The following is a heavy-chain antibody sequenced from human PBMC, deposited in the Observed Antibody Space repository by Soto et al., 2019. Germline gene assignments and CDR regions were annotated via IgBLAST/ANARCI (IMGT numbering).Heavy chain of an antibody. Sequence: QVQLVESWGGLVKPGGTLRLACAAAGFTFSDYYMSWIRQAPGKGLEWVSYISSSGSTIYYADSVKGRFTISRDNAKNSLYLQMNSLRAEDTAVYYCARDCYYGSGSYQTRLGWFYFDYCGQGTLVTVSS. V-gene: IGHV3-11*01. CDR3: ARDCYYGSGSYQTRLGWFYFDY. CDR2: ISSSGSTI. CDR1: GFTFSDYY. D-gene: IGHD3-10*01. J-gene: IGHJ4*02.